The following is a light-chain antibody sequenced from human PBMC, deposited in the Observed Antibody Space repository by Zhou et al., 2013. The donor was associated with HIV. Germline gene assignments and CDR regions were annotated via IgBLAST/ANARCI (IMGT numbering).Light chain of an antibody. Sequence: DIQMTQSPSSLSASVGDRVTITCRASQGISSYLAWYQQKPGKAPKLLIYAASALQGGVPSRFSGSGSGTDFTLTISSLQPEDFAAYYCQHLNSFPYSFGQGTKLEI. V-gene: IGKV1-9*01. J-gene: IGKJ2*03. CDR2: AAS. CDR3: QHLNSFPYS. CDR1: QGISSY.